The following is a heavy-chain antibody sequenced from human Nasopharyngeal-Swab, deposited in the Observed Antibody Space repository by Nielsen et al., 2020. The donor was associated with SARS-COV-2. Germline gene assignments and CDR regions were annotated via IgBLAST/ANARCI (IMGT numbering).Heavy chain of an antibody. D-gene: IGHD1-20*01. CDR1: GFTFSDYY. CDR2: ISGSGGTI. V-gene: IGHV3-11*04. CDR3: ARDRDNWDFDY. Sequence: GESLKISCAASGFTFSDYYMSWIRQAPGKGLEYISYISGSGGTIYYGDSMKGRFTISRDNAKNSLYLQMNSLRAEDTAVYSCARDRDNWDFDYWGQGTLVTVSS. J-gene: IGHJ4*02.